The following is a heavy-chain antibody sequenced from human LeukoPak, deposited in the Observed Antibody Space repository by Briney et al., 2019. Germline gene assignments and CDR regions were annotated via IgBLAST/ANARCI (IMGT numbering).Heavy chain of an antibody. J-gene: IGHJ6*03. V-gene: IGHV3-23*01. D-gene: IGHD5-12*01. CDR3: ARERGNSIGWLRPNEENYYYYYMDV. Sequence: GGSLRLSCAASGFTFSSYAMSWVRQAPGKGLEWVSTISGSGGSTYYADSGKGRFTVSRDNSKNTLYLQMNSLRAEDTAVYYCARERGNSIGWLRPNEENYYYYYMDVWGKGTTVTVSS. CDR2: ISGSGGST. CDR1: GFTFSSYA.